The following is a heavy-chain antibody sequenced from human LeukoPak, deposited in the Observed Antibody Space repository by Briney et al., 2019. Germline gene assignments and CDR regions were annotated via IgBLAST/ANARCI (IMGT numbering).Heavy chain of an antibody. J-gene: IGHJ4*02. CDR1: GFYFANYA. D-gene: IGHD1-26*01. CDR3: ARGVSGSYYGVWEYFDY. V-gene: IGHV3-23*01. CDR2: TVGGGSPNT. Sequence: GGSLRLSCAASGFYFANYAMSWVRQAPGKGLEWVSATVGGGSPNTYHADSVKGRFTISRDNSKNTLYLQMNSLRAEDTAVYYCARGVSGSYYGVWEYFDYWGQGTLVTVSS.